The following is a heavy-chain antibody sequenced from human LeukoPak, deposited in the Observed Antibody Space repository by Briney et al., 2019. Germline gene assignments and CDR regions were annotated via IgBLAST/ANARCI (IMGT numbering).Heavy chain of an antibody. J-gene: IGHJ4*02. CDR1: GYSFTNYW. D-gene: IGHD6-13*01. Sequence: PGQSLKISCKGSGYSFTNYWIGWVRQMPGKGLEWMGIISPDGSDTRYSPSFQGQVTISADKSITTAYLQWSSLKASDTAMYYCARLTSSWSFDYWGQGTLVTVSS. CDR3: ARLTSSWSFDY. V-gene: IGHV5-51*01. CDR2: ISPDGSDT.